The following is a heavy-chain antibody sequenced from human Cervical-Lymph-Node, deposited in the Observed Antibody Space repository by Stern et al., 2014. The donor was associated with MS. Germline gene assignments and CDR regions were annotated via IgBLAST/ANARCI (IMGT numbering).Heavy chain of an antibody. J-gene: IGHJ4*02. CDR1: RFPFSTYS. V-gene: IGHV3-21*01. CDR3: ATKRSFFGAPLDH. CDR2: ISSRSDYK. Sequence: EMQLVESGGGLVKPGGSLRLSCAASRFPFSTYSMTWVRQAPGKGLEWVSSISSRSDYKYYADSVKGRFTISRDNAKDSLYLQMNSLRAEDTAVYYCATKRSFFGAPLDHWGQGTQVTVSA. D-gene: IGHD3-3*01.